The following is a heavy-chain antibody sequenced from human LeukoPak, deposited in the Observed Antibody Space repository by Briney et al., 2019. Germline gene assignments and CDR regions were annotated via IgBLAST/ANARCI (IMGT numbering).Heavy chain of an antibody. D-gene: IGHD3-22*01. CDR1: GFTFSSYT. CDR2: ISYDGSNK. Sequence: GGSLRLSCAASGFTFSSYTMHWVRQAPGEGLEWVAVISYDGSNKYYADSVKGRFTISRDNSKNTLYLQMNSLRAEDTAVYYCASGYSITMIVVVPTEYWGQGTLVTVSS. J-gene: IGHJ4*02. V-gene: IGHV3-30-3*01. CDR3: ASGYSITMIVVVPTEY.